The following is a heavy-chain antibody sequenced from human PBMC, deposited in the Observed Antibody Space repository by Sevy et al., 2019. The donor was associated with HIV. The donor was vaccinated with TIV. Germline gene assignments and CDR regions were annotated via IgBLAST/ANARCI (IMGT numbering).Heavy chain of an antibody. CDR1: GFTFSSYE. Sequence: GGSLRLSCAASGFTFSSYEMNWVRQAPGKGLEWVSYISSSGSTIYYADSVKGRFTISRDNAKNSLYLQMNSLRADDTAVYYCARDERVGATIWFDPWGQGTLVTVSS. V-gene: IGHV3-48*03. CDR2: ISSSGSTI. CDR3: ARDERVGATIWFDP. D-gene: IGHD1-26*01. J-gene: IGHJ5*02.